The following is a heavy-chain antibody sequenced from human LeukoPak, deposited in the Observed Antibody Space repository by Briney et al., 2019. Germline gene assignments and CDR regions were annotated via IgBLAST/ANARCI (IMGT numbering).Heavy chain of an antibody. Sequence: GASLKISCAASGFSFRTYGMHWVRQAPGKGLEWVAFIPSDGRYKYYADSVKGRFTIYRENSKNTLYLQMNSLRPEDMAVYYCAKNGDQGFYYHYMDVWGKGTTVTVSS. CDR2: IPSDGRYK. D-gene: IGHD4-17*01. V-gene: IGHV3-30*02. CDR3: AKNGDQGFYYHYMDV. CDR1: GFSFRTYG. J-gene: IGHJ6*03.